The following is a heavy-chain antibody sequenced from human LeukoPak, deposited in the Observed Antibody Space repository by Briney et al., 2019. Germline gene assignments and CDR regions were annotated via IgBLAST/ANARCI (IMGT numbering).Heavy chain of an antibody. CDR2: ISGSIRGDGIT. V-gene: IGHV3-23*01. Sequence: GGSLRLSCVASRFSFASYGMSWVRQVPGKGLEWVSDISGSIRGDGITNYADSVKGRFTISRDNYKKTLYLQMNSLRAEDTAVYYCAKGKINHDGAFDIWGQGTMVTVSS. CDR3: AKGKINHDGAFDI. D-gene: IGHD3-16*01. J-gene: IGHJ3*02. CDR1: RFSFASYG.